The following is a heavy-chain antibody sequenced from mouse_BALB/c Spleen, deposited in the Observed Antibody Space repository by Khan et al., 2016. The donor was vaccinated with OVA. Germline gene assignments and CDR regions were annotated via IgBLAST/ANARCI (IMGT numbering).Heavy chain of an antibody. CDR2: INTYIGEP. D-gene: IGHD2-1*01. Sequence: QIQLVQSGPELKKPGETVKISCKASGYSFTNYVMNWVKQAPGKGLKWMGWINTYIGEPTYSDDFKGRFAFSLETSASTAYLQINNLKNEDTATYCGAKGNRDFDYWGQGTTLTVSS. V-gene: IGHV9-3-1*01. J-gene: IGHJ2*01. CDR1: GYSFTNYV. CDR3: AKGNRDFDY.